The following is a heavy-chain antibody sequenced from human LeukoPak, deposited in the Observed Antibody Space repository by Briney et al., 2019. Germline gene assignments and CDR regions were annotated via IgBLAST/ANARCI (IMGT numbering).Heavy chain of an antibody. CDR3: ARLSGRDYYFDY. CDR1: GGSFSGYY. D-gene: IGHD3-10*01. Sequence: SETLSLTCAVYGGSFSGYYWSWIRQPPGKGLEWIGEINHSGSTNYNPSLKSRVTISLDTSKNQFSLKLSSVTAADTAVYYCARLSGRDYYFDYWGQGTLVTVSS. CDR2: INHSGST. V-gene: IGHV4-34*01. J-gene: IGHJ4*02.